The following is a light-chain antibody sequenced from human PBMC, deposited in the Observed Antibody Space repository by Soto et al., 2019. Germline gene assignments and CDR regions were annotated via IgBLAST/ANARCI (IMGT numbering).Light chain of an antibody. CDR1: QSIDNY. CDR2: DAS. Sequence: EIVLTQSPATLSLSPGDRATLSCRTSQSIDNYLAWYQQKPGQAPRLLIYDASNRATGIPARFSGSGSGTDFTLTISSLEPEDFGVYYCQQRSNWPPWTFGQGTKVEIK. J-gene: IGKJ1*01. V-gene: IGKV3-11*01. CDR3: QQRSNWPPWT.